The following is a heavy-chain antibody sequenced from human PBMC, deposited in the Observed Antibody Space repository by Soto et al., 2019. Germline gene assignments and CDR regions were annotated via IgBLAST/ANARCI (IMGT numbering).Heavy chain of an antibody. CDR2: INHSGST. CDR1: GGSFSGHY. V-gene: IGHV4-34*01. D-gene: IGHD4-4*01. J-gene: IGHJ4*02. CDR3: ASLVDGGNYQFDY. Sequence: PSETLSLTCAVYGGSFSGHYWSWIRQPPGKGLEWIGEINHSGSTNYNPSLKSRVTISVDTSKNQLSLKLSSVTAADTAVYYCASLVDGGNYQFDYWGQGTLVTVSS.